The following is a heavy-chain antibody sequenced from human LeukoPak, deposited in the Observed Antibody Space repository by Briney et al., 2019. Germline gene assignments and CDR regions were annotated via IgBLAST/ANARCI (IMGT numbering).Heavy chain of an antibody. Sequence: SETLSLTCAVYGGSFSGYYWSWIRQPPGKGLEWIGEINHSGSTNYNPSLKSRVTISVDTSKNQFSLKLSSVTAADTAVYYCARDWTLGLRGDYWGQGTLVTVSS. J-gene: IGHJ4*02. CDR3: ARDWTLGLRGDY. CDR2: INHSGST. CDR1: GGSFSGYY. D-gene: IGHD3/OR15-3a*01. V-gene: IGHV4-34*01.